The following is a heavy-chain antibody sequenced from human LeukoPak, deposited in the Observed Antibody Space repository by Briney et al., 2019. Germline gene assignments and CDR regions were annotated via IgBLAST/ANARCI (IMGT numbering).Heavy chain of an antibody. CDR1: GYTFTGYY. CDR3: ARGPPGDSDYYYMDV. Sequence: ASVKVSCKASGYTFTGYYMHWVRQAPGQGLEWMGWINPNSGGTNYAQKFQGRVTMTRDTSISTAYMELSRLRSDDTAVYCCARGPPGDSDYYYMDVWGKGTTVTVSS. J-gene: IGHJ6*03. V-gene: IGHV1-2*02. D-gene: IGHD3-16*01. CDR2: INPNSGGT.